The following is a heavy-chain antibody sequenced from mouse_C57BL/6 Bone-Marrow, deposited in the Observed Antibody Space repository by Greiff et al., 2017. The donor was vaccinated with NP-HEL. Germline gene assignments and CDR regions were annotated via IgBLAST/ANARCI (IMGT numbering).Heavy chain of an antibody. CDR3: VRYYNGSSYGYFDV. J-gene: IGHJ1*03. V-gene: IGHV10-1*01. D-gene: IGHD1-1*01. CDR2: IRSKSNNYAT. Sequence: EVQLVESGGGLVQPKGSLKLSCAASGFSFNTYAMNWVRQAPGKGLEWVARIRSKSNNYATYYADSVKARFTISRDDSESMLYLQMNNLRTEDTATYYCVRYYNGSSYGYFDVWGTGTTVTVSS. CDR1: GFSFNTYA.